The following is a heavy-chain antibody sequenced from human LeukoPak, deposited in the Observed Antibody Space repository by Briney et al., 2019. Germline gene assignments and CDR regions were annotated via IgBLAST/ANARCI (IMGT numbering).Heavy chain of an antibody. D-gene: IGHD5-24*01. CDR2: IYYSGST. V-gene: IGHV4-59*01. CDR3: ARDRDGYNFFDY. Sequence: SETLSLTCTVSGGSISSYYWSWIRQPPGKGLEWIGYIYYSGSTNYNPSLKGLCTISVDTSKNQFSLKLSSVTAADTAVYYCARDRDGYNFFDYWGQGTLVTVSS. J-gene: IGHJ4*02. CDR1: GGSISSYY.